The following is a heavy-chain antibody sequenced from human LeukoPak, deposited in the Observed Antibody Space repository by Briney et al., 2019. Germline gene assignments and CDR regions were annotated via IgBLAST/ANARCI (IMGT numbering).Heavy chain of an antibody. CDR3: ARGYRGGDY. CDR1: GYSFTDYY. J-gene: IGHJ4*02. D-gene: IGHD5-12*01. V-gene: IGHV1-2*02. CDR2: LNPHSGGT. Sequence: ASVKVSCKASGYSFTDYYMHWVRLAPGQGLEWMGWLNPHSGGTNYAQSFQGRVTMTRDTSISTAYMELKRLRSDDTAVYYCARGYRGGDYWGQGTLVTVSS.